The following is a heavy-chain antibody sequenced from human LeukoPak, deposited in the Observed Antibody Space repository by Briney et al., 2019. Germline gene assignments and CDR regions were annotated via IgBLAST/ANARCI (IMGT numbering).Heavy chain of an antibody. V-gene: IGHV4-34*01. CDR2: INHSGST. D-gene: IGHD3-16*02. J-gene: IGHJ4*02. Sequence: TSETLSLTCAVYGGSFSGYYWSWIRQPPGKGLEWIGEINHSGSTNYNPSLKSRVTISVDTSKNQFSLKLSSVTAADTAVYYCARDYFYVWGSYRYGFDYWGQGTLVTVSS. CDR1: GGSFSGYY. CDR3: ARDYFYVWGSYRYGFDY.